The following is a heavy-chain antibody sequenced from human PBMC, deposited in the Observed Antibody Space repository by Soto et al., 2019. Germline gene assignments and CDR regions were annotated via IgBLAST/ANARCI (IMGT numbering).Heavy chain of an antibody. J-gene: IGHJ6*02. Sequence: QVQLVQSGAEVKKPGSSVKVSCKASGGTFSSYAISWVRQAPGQGLEWMGGIIPIFGTANYAQKFQRRVTITAEKSTSTADMELSSIRSEATAVYYCARDSRIVVVTAIPNYYYYDVMEVWGQGTTVTVSS. CDR1: GGTFSSYA. CDR3: ARDSRIVVVTAIPNYYYYDVMEV. V-gene: IGHV1-69*06. D-gene: IGHD2-21*02. CDR2: IIPIFGTA.